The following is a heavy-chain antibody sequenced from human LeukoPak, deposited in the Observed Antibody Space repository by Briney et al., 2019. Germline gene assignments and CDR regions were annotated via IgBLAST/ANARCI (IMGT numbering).Heavy chain of an antibody. Sequence: ASVKVSCKASGYTFTSYAMHWVRQAPGQRLEWMGIINPSGGSTSYAQKFQGRVTMTRDMSTSTVYMELSSLRSEDTAVYYCARQNGEYLWYLDYWGQGALVTVSS. CDR1: GYTFTSYA. V-gene: IGHV1-46*01. CDR2: INPSGGST. J-gene: IGHJ4*02. CDR3: ARQNGEYLWYLDY. D-gene: IGHD3-10*01.